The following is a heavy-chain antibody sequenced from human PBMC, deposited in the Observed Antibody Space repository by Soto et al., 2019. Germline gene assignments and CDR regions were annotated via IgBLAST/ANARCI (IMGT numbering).Heavy chain of an antibody. CDR1: GYSFTSHY. CDR3: ARTGHSGSYDY. Sequence: ASVKVSCKAIGYSFTSHYMHWVRQAPGQGLEWMGTIYPGGVNIGYAQKFKGRATMTKDTSASTVYMELNSLRSEDTALYYCARTGHSGSYDYWGQGTLVTVSS. J-gene: IGHJ4*02. D-gene: IGHD3-22*01. V-gene: IGHV1-46*01. CDR2: IYPGGVNI.